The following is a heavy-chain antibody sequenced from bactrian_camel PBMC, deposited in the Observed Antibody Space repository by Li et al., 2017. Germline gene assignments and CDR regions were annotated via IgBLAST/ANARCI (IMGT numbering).Heavy chain of an antibody. V-gene: IGHV3S10*01. J-gene: IGHJ4*01. CDR1: GFRFTAYA. Sequence: QLVESGGDLVQPGGSLRLSCAASGFRFTAYAMSWVRQAPGKGLEWVASTNPDGTWQSYADSVKGRFTISRDNAKNTVFLQMNSLGSDDTALYYCAAGPRSPSP. CDR2: TNPDGTWQ.